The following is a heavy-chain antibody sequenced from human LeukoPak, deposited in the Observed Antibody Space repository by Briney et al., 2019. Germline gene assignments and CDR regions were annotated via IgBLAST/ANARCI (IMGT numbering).Heavy chain of an antibody. Sequence: GGSLRLSRAASGFTFSTYWMHWVRQAPGKGLVWVSRVSADGSSTTYADSVKGRFTISRDNAKNTLYLQMNSLRAEDTAIYYCARGPISSNPGTWVQGTLVTVSS. CDR1: GFTFSTYW. CDR2: VSADGSST. J-gene: IGHJ5*02. D-gene: IGHD2-2*01. V-gene: IGHV3-74*01. CDR3: ARGPISSNPGT.